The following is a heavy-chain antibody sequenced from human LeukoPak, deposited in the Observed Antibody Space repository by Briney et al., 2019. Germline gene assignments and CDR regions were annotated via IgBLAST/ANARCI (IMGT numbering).Heavy chain of an antibody. CDR3: ARVRGRATYWDAFDI. CDR2: IKQDGSEK. J-gene: IGHJ3*02. CDR1: RFSFSIYW. Sequence: GGSLRLSCAASRFSFSIYWMNWVRQAPGKGLEWVANIKQDGSEKYYEDSVKGRFTISRDKAMNSLYLQMNSLRAEETAVYYCARVRGRATYWDAFDIWGQGTMVTVSS. V-gene: IGHV3-7*04. D-gene: IGHD3-10*01.